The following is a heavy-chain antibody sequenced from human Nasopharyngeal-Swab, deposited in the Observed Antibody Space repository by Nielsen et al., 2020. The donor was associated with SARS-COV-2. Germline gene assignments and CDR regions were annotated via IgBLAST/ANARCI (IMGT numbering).Heavy chain of an antibody. CDR3: GRGLDHHKVGNV. Sequence: GSLRLSCNVSGGSFNNFYASWVRQPPAQGLEWIGEFHPHGFPSYNTSLWSRVTISVDTSKNQLSLKFRSVTAADTAVYYCGRGLDHHKVGNVWGPGIRVTVSS. CDR2: FHPHGFP. V-gene: IGHV4-34*01. D-gene: IGHD1-1*01. J-gene: IGHJ4*02. CDR1: GGSFNNFY.